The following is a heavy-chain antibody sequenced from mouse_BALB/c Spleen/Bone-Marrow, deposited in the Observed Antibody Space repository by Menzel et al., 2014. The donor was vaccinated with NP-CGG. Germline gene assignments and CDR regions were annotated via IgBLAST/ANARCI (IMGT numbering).Heavy chain of an antibody. V-gene: IGHV5-9-2*01. CDR1: GFTFNSYG. CDR2: ISGGGSYT. D-gene: IGHD2-4*01. Sequence: EVKLMESGGGLVKSGGSPKLSCAASGFTFNSYGMSWVRQTPEKRLEWVATISGGGSYTFYPDSVKGRFTISRDNAKNNLYLQLSSLRSEDTALYYCARHAYYDQTEVSFVYWGQGTLVTVSA. CDR3: ARHAYYDQTEVSFVY. J-gene: IGHJ3*01.